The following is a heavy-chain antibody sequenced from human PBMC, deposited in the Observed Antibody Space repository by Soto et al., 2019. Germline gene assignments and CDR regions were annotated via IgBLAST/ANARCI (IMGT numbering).Heavy chain of an antibody. CDR3: AKDKRYGDYVGAFDI. CDR1: GFTFSSYG. D-gene: IGHD4-17*01. Sequence: GGSLRLSCAASGFTFSSYGMHWVRQAPGKGLEWVAVISYDGSNKYYADSVKGRFTISRDNSKNTLYLQMNSLRAEDTAVYYCAKDKRYGDYVGAFDIWGQGTMVTV. V-gene: IGHV3-30*18. CDR2: ISYDGSNK. J-gene: IGHJ3*02.